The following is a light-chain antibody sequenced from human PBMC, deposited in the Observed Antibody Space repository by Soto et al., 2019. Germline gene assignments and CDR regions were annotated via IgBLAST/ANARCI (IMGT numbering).Light chain of an antibody. Sequence: EIVMTQSPATLSVSPGGRATLSCRASQSVSSYLAWYQQRPGQPPRLLIYRASTRATGIPASFNGSVSGTEFSLTISSLQSEDFAVYYCQQYSTWPPRYTFGQGTKLEI. J-gene: IGKJ2*01. CDR3: QQYSTWPPRYT. CDR2: RAS. CDR1: QSVSSY. V-gene: IGKV3-15*01.